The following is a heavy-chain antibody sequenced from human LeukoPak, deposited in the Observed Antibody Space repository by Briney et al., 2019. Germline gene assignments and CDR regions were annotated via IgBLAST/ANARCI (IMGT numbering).Heavy chain of an antibody. CDR2: INHSGST. J-gene: IGHJ3*02. V-gene: IGHV4-34*01. Sequence: SETLSLTCAVYGGSFSGYYWSWIRQPPGKGLEWIGEINHSGSTNYNPSLKSRVTISVDTSKNQFSLKLSSVTAADTAVYYCARRKRWLQSDDAFDIWGQGTMVTVSS. CDR1: GGSFSGYY. D-gene: IGHD5-24*01. CDR3: ARRKRWLQSDDAFDI.